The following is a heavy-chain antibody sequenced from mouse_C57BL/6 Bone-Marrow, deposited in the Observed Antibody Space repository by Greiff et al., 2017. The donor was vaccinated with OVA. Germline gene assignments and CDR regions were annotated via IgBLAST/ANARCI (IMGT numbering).Heavy chain of an antibody. Sequence: QVQLKQSGPELVKPGASVTISCKASGYAFSSSWMNWVKQRPGKGLEWIGRIYPGDGDTNYNGKFKGKATLTSDKSSSPAYMQLSSLTSEDYAVYFCARVGSRGPYFDVWGTGTTVTVSS. CDR2: IYPGDGDT. J-gene: IGHJ1*03. D-gene: IGHD1-1*01. V-gene: IGHV1-82*01. CDR3: ARVGSRGPYFDV. CDR1: GYAFSSSW.